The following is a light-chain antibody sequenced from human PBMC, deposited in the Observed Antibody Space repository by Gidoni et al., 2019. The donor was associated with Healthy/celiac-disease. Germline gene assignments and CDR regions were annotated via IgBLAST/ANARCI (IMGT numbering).Light chain of an antibody. J-gene: IGKJ5*01. V-gene: IGKV1-17*01. CDR1: QGIRNG. CDR2: AAS. Sequence: DIQMTQSPSSLSASVGDRVTITCRASQGIRNGLGWYQQKPGKAPKRLIYAASSLQSGVPSRFSGSGSGTEFTLTISSLQPEDFATYYCLQHNSYPLTFGQGTRLEIK. CDR3: LQHNSYPLT.